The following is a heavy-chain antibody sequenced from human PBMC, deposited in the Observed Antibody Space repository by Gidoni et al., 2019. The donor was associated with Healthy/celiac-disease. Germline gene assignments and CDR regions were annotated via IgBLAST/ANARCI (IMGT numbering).Heavy chain of an antibody. CDR3: ARVPPLDYCSSTSCYGYYYYYGMDV. Sequence: MGWINPNSGGTNYAQKFQGRVTMTRDTSISTAYMELSRLRSDDTAVYYCARVPPLDYCSSTSCYGYYYYYGMDVWGQGTTVTVSS. D-gene: IGHD2-2*01. V-gene: IGHV1-2*02. CDR2: INPNSGGT. J-gene: IGHJ6*02.